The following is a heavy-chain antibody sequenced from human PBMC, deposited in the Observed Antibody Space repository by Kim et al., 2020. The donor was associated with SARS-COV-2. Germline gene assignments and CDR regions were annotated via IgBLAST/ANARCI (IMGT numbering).Heavy chain of an antibody. V-gene: IGHV3-21*01. J-gene: IGHJ6*02. D-gene: IGHD3-22*01. Sequence: GGSLRLSCAASGFTFSSYSMNWVRQAPGKGLEWVSSISSSSSYIYYADSVKGRFTISRDNAKNSLYLQMNSLRAEDTAVYYCARDRKVVVIGRYYYGMDVWGQGTTVTVSS. CDR3: ARDRKVVVIGRYYYGMDV. CDR2: ISSSSSYI. CDR1: GFTFSSYS.